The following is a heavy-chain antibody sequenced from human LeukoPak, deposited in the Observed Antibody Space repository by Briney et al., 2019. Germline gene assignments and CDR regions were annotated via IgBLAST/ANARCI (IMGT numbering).Heavy chain of an antibody. J-gene: IGHJ4*02. D-gene: IGHD3-10*01. CDR2: IYHSGST. CDR1: GGSLSSSNW. V-gene: IGHV4-4*02. Sequence: SETLSLTCAVSGGSLSSSNWWSWVRQPPGKGLEWIGEIYHSGSTNYNPSLKSRVTISVDKSKNQFSLKLSSVTAADTAVYYCAREANYYGSGSYFEGTFDYWGQGSLVTVSS. CDR3: AREANYYGSGSYFEGTFDY.